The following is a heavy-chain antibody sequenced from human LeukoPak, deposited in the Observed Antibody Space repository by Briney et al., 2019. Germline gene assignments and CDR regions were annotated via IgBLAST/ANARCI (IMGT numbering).Heavy chain of an antibody. CDR2: IYYSGST. CDR1: GGSISSYY. D-gene: IGHD1-26*01. CDR3: ARLVGATEAFDI. J-gene: IGHJ3*02. V-gene: IGHV4-59*01. Sequence: NSSETLSLTCTVFGGSISSYYWSWIRQPPGRGLEWIGYIYYSGSTNYNPSLKSRVTISVDTSKNQFSLKVSSVTAADTAVYYCARLVGATEAFDIWGQGTMVTVSS.